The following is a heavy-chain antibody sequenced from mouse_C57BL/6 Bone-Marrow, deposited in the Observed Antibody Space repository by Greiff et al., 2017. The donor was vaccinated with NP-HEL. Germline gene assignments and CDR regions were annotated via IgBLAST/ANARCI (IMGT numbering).Heavy chain of an antibody. CDR3: ARGPGTRYFDV. Sequence: DVHLVESGPGMVKPSQSLSLTCTVTGYSITSGYDWHWIRHFPGNKLEWMGYISYSGSTNYNPSLKSRISITHDTSKNHFFLKLNSVTTEDTATYYCARGPGTRYFDVWGTGTTVTVSS. V-gene: IGHV3-1*01. CDR2: ISYSGST. J-gene: IGHJ1*03. CDR1: GYSITSGYD. D-gene: IGHD4-1*01.